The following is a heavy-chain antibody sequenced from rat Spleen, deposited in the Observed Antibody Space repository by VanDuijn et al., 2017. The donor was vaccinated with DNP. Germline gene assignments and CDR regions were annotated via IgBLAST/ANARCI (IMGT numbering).Heavy chain of an antibody. CDR2: ISSGGST. CDR3: ARGHTTGLTWFAY. CDR1: GFTFSNYG. J-gene: IGHJ3*01. D-gene: IGHD1-9*01. Sequence: VQLVESGGGLVQPGRSLKLSCAASGFTFSNYGMAWVRQPPGKGLEWIATISSGGSTYYNSALKSRLSISRDTSKSQVFLKMNSLQTEDTAMYFCARGHTTGLTWFAYWGQGTLVTVSS. V-gene: IGHV2S12*01.